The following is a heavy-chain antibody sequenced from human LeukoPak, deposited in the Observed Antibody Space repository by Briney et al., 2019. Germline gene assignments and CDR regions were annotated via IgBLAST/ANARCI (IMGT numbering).Heavy chain of an antibody. CDR2: ISCDGSNK. J-gene: IGHJ4*02. D-gene: IGHD3-22*01. Sequence: PGRSLRLSCAASGFTFSSYAMHWVRQAPGKGLEWVSVISCDGSNKYYADSVKGRFTISRDNSKNTLYLQMNSLRAEDTAVYYCAKSGCYYYNFDYWGQGTLVTVSS. CDR1: GFTFSSYA. V-gene: IGHV3-30*18. CDR3: AKSGCYYYNFDY.